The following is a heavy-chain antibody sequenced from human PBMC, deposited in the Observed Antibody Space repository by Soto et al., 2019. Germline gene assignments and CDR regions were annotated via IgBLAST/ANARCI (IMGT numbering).Heavy chain of an antibody. V-gene: IGHV3-23*01. J-gene: IGHJ1*01. CDR3: AKIRGYDLGSTTFQH. Sequence: EVQLLESGGGLVQPGGSLRLSCAASGFTFSSSAMSWVRQAPGKGLDWVSAISGNGDTTYYADSVKGRFTISRDISKHTHYLQMNSLRAEDTAVYYCAKIRGYDLGSTTFQHWGQGTLVTVSS. CDR2: ISGNGDTT. CDR1: GFTFSSSA. D-gene: IGHD5-12*01.